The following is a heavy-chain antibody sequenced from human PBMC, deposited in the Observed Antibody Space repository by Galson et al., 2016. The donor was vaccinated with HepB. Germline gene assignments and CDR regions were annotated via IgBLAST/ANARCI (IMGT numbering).Heavy chain of an antibody. D-gene: IGHD2-15*01. CDR3: GRLSGGSLIH. V-gene: IGHV4-59*01. Sequence: SETLSLTCSVSGGSLTNYYWSWIRQPPGKGLEWIGYIHYSGSTHYKPSLERRVPISVDTSKNQFSLMLRSVTTAEAAVYYCGRLSGGSLIHWGQGTLVTVSS. CDR1: GGSLTNYY. CDR2: IHYSGST. J-gene: IGHJ4*01.